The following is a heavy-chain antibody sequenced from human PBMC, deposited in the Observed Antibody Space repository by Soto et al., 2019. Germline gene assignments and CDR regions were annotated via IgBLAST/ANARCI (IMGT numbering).Heavy chain of an antibody. V-gene: IGHV3-9*01. Sequence: EVQLVESGGGLVQPGRSLRLAFAASGFTFDDYAMHWVRQAPGKGLEWVSGISWNSGSIGYADSVKGRFTISRDNAKNSLHLKMNNLGAAATSLYYCAKDPEFGGQGTLVTVSS. J-gene: IGHJ4*02. CDR1: GFTFDDYA. CDR3: AKDPEF. D-gene: IGHD3-10*01. CDR2: ISWNSGSI.